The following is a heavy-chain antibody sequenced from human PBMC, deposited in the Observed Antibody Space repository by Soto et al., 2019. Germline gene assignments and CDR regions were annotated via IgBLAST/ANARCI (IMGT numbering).Heavy chain of an antibody. CDR1: GFTFRSYV. Sequence: EVQLLESGGGLVQPGGSLRLSCAASGFTFRSYVMTWARQAPGKGLEWVSAISGSGGSTYYADSVKDRFTISRDNSRNTLYLQMNSLRAEDTAVYYCAKGAAEGGFDPWGQGTLVTVSS. V-gene: IGHV3-23*01. CDR2: ISGSGGST. J-gene: IGHJ5*02. CDR3: AKGAAEGGFDP.